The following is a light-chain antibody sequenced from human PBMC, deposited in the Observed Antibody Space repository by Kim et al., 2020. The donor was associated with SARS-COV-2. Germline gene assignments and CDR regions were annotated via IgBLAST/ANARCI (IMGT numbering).Light chain of an antibody. CDR3: QQSYNTPWT. CDR1: QSISTY. V-gene: IGKV1-39*01. J-gene: IGKJ1*01. CDR2: AAS. Sequence: ASVGDRVTITCRASQSISTYLNWYKQIPGKAPELLIYAASGLESGVPSRFSGSGSETDFTLTISSLQPEDFATYSCQQSYNTPWTFGQGTKVEIK.